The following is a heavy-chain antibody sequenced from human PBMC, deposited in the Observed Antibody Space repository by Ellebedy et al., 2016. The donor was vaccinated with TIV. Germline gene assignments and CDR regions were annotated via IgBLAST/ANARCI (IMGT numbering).Heavy chain of an antibody. CDR1: GFTFDDYA. D-gene: IGHD3-10*01. J-gene: IGHJ4*02. V-gene: IGHV3-9*01. CDR3: AKADYGSGSLNY. CDR2: ISWNSGSI. Sequence: SLKISXAASGFTFDDYAMHWVRQAPGKGLEWVSGISWNSGSIGYADSVKGRFTISRDNAKNSLYLQMNSLRAEDTALYYCAKADYGSGSLNYWGQGTLVTVSS.